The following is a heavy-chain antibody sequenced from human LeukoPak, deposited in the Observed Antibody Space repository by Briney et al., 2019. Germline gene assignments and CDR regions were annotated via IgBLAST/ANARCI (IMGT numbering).Heavy chain of an antibody. V-gene: IGHV3-66*02. Sequence: GGSLRLSCAASGFTVSSNYMTWVRQAPGKGLEWVSVIYSGGTTYSADSVKGRFTMSRDNSKNTLYLQMNSLRAEDTAVYYCARERSSTSNYYYYYYSMDVWGKGTTVTVSS. CDR3: ARERSSTSNYYYYYYSMDV. CDR1: GFTVSSNY. D-gene: IGHD2-2*01. J-gene: IGHJ6*03. CDR2: IYSGGTT.